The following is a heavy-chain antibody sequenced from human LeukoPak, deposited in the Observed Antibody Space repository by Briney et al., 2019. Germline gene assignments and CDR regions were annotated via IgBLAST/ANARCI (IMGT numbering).Heavy chain of an antibody. J-gene: IGHJ6*04. CDR3: ARAGERPDSYGKVRYYYYGMDV. D-gene: IGHD5-18*01. Sequence: SQTLSLTCAISGDSVSSNSAAWNWIRQSPSRGLEWLGRTYYRSKWYNDYAVSVKSRIPINTDTSKNQFSLPLTSVTPEDTAVYYCARAGERPDSYGKVRYYYYGMDVWGKGTTVTVSS. CDR2: TYYRSKWYN. CDR1: GDSVSSNSAA. V-gene: IGHV6-1*01.